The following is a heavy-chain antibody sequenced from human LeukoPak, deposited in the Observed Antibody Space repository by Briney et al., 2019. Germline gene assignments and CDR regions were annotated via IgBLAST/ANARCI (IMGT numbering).Heavy chain of an antibody. CDR2: INHSGST. D-gene: IGHD1-26*01. V-gene: IGHV4-39*07. CDR3: ARDGSYFDY. CDR1: GGSISSGSYY. J-gene: IGHJ4*02. Sequence: SETLSLTCTVSGGSISSGSYYWSWIRQPPGKGLEWIGEINHSGSTNYNPSLKSRVTISVDTSKNQFSLKLSSVTAADTAVYYCARDGSYFDYWGQGTLVTVSS.